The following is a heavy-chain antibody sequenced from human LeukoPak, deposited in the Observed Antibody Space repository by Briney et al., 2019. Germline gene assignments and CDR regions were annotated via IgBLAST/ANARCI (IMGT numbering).Heavy chain of an antibody. V-gene: IGHV1-8*03. CDR1: GDTFTRYD. Sequence: ASVKVSCKASGDTFTRYDINWVRLATGQGLEWMGWINTKSGNTGHAQQFQGRVTITGDTSMSTAYMELSSLRSEDTAVYYCARVTSGFWTGYYDPFDIWGQGTMVTVSS. D-gene: IGHD3/OR15-3a*01. J-gene: IGHJ3*02. CDR2: INTKSGNT. CDR3: ARVTSGFWTGYYDPFDI.